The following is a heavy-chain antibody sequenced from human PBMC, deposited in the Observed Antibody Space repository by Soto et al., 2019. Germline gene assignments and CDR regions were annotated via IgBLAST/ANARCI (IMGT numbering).Heavy chain of an antibody. V-gene: IGHV4-4*02. D-gene: IGHD6-19*01. Sequence: QVQLQESGPGLVKPSGTLTLTCDVSGGSISSDNWWSWVRQPPGKGLEWLGEIYRSGSTNYNPSLKSRVTISVDKSKNQFSLQLSSVTAADSAVYYCARDLGIAVTGRRAFDVWGQGTMVTVSS. J-gene: IGHJ3*01. CDR2: IYRSGST. CDR1: GGSISSDNW. CDR3: ARDLGIAVTGRRAFDV.